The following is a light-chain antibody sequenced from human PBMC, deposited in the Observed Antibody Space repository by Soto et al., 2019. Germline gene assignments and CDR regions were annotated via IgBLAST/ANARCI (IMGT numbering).Light chain of an antibody. CDR2: EVS. J-gene: IGLJ2*01. CDR3: SSYAGSKGV. V-gene: IGLV2-8*01. Sequence: QSALTQPPSASGSPGKSVTISCTGTSSDVGGYNYVSWYQQHPGKAPTLMIYEVSKRPSGVPDRFSGSKSGNTTSLTVSGLHAEDEADYYCSSYAGSKGVFGGGTKLTVL. CDR1: SSDVGGYNY.